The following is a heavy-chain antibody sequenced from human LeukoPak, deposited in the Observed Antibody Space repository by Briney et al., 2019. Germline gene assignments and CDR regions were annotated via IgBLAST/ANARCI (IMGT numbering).Heavy chain of an antibody. D-gene: IGHD6-13*01. CDR1: GFTFDDYT. J-gene: IGHJ4*02. V-gene: IGHV3-43*01. CDR2: ISWDGGST. CDR3: AKTYSPTDSSSWYEFGY. Sequence: GGSLRLSCAASGFTFDDYTMHWVRQAPGKGLEWVSLISWDGGSTYYADSVKGRFTISRDNSKNSLCLQMNSLRTEDTALYYCAKTYSPTDSSSWYEFGYWGQGTLVTVSS.